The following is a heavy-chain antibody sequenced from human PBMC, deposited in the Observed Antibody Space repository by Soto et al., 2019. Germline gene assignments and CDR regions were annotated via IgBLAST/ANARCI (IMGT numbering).Heavy chain of an antibody. CDR1: GFTFSNYA. J-gene: IGHJ4*02. V-gene: IGHV3-23*01. CDR2: ISGGGDNP. CDR3: AKERLARGFDY. Sequence: EVQLLDSGGGLVQPGGSLRLSCEASGFTFSNYAMNWVRQAPGKGLEWVLGISGGGDNPYYADSVKGRFTISRDNSKNTVFLQMNSLRAEDTAVYYCAKERLARGFDYWGQGTLVTVSS.